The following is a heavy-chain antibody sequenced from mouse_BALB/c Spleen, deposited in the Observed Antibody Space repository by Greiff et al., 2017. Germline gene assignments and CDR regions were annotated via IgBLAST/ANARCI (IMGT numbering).Heavy chain of an antibody. J-gene: IGHJ4*01. D-gene: IGHD2-1*01. CDR2: IWAGGST. CDR1: GFSLTSYG. CDR3: ARDTHLLSRGAMDY. Sequence: VKLQESGPGLVAPSQSLSITCTVSGFSLTSYGVHWVRQPPGKGLEWLGVIWAGGSTNYNSALMSRLSISKDNYKSQVFLKMNSLQTDDTAMYYCARDTHLLSRGAMDYWGQGTSVTVSS. V-gene: IGHV2-9*02.